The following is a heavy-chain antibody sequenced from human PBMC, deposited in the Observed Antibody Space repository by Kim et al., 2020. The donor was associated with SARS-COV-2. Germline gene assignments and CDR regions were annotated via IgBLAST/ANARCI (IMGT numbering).Heavy chain of an antibody. CDR1: GFTFSSST. Sequence: GGSLRLSCAASGFTFSSSTMTWVRQAPGKGLEWISVIDSGGTSTHYADSVKGRFTISRDNSKDTLYLQMNSLRAEDTAIYYCAKEGRSATPGYWGQGTLVTVSS. CDR2: IDSGGTST. J-gene: IGHJ4*02. CDR3: AKEGRSATPGY. D-gene: IGHD1-26*01. V-gene: IGHV3-23*03.